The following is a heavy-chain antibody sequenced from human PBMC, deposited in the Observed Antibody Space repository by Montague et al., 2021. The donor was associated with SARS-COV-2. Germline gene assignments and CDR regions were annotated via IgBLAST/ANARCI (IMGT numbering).Heavy chain of an antibody. V-gene: IGHV4-61*01. CDR3: ARPGRAPFHYAMDV. J-gene: IGHJ6*02. CDR2: INYSGST. D-gene: IGHD2/OR15-2a*01. CDR1: GGSVSSGSYY. Sequence: SETLSLTCTVSGGSVSSGSYYWSWIRQPPGKRLEWIGYINYSGSTNYNPSLKSRVTISVDMSRNQFSLKLPSVTAADTAIYYCARPGRAPFHYAMDVWGQGTTVTVSS.